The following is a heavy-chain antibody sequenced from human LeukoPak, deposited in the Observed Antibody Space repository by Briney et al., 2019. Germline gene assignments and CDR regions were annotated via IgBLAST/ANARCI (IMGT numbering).Heavy chain of an antibody. V-gene: IGHV7-4-1*02. CDR1: GYTFTSHA. J-gene: IGHJ4*02. CDR2: INTNTGNP. D-gene: IGHD5-18*01. Sequence: ASVKVSCKASGYTFTSHAMNWVRQAPGQGLEWMGWINTNTGNPTYAQGFTGRFVFSLDTSVSTAYLQISSLKAEGTAVYYCARDSRIYTAMAPDGYWGQGTLVTVSS. CDR3: ARDSRIYTAMAPDGY.